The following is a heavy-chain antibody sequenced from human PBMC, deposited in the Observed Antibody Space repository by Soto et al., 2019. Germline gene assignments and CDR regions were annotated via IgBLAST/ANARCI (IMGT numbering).Heavy chain of an antibody. D-gene: IGHD6-19*01. CDR1: GGSISSGGYY. CDR2: IYYSGST. J-gene: IGHJ4*02. V-gene: IGHV4-31*03. Sequence: SETLSLTCTVSGGSISSGGYYWSWIRQHPGKGLEWIGYIYYSGSTYYNPSLKGRVTISVDTSKNQFSLKLSSVTAADTAVYYCARGSIAVAGGEDYWGQGTLVTVS. CDR3: ARGSIAVAGGEDY.